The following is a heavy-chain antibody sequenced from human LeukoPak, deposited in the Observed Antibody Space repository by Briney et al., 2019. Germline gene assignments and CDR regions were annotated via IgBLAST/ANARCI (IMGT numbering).Heavy chain of an antibody. J-gene: IGHJ6*02. V-gene: IGHV4-61*02. CDR2: IYTSGST. Sequence: PSQTLSLTCTVSGGSISSGSYYWSWIRQPAGKGLEWIGRIYTSGSTYYNPSLKSRVTISVDTSKNQFSLKLSSVTAADTAVYYCARRRGRVGATSYYYYYGMDVWGQGTTVTVSS. CDR3: ARRRGRVGATSYYYYYGMDV. CDR1: GGSISSGSYY. D-gene: IGHD1-26*01.